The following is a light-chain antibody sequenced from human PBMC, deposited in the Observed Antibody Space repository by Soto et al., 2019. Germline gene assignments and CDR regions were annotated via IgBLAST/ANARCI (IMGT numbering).Light chain of an antibody. CDR3: QQYAGSPLFT. CDR2: GAS. Sequence: ETVLTQSPGTLYLSPGERATLSCRASQSVSGSYLAWYQQKAGQPPRLLIYGASSRAAGIPDRFSGSGSGTDFTLTISGLEPDDFAVYYCQQYAGSPLFTFGQGTKLEIK. V-gene: IGKV3-20*01. CDR1: QSVSGSY. J-gene: IGKJ2*01.